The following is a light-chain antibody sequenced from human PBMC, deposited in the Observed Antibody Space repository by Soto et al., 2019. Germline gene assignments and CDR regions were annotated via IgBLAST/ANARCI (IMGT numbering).Light chain of an antibody. CDR2: DAS. CDR1: QSVSNW. V-gene: IGKV1-5*01. Sequence: DIELTQSPSTLCAYVGERGTINCRASQSVSNWLAWYQQQPGQAPNLLIYDASTSESWVPSRFSGSGAGTEFTLTISSLQPDDSATYYCHQYSAKWAFGQGTKVDI. CDR3: HQYSAKWA. J-gene: IGKJ1*01.